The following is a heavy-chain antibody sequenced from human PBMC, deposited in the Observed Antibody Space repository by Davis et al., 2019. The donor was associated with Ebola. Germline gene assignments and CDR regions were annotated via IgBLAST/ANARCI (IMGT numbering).Heavy chain of an antibody. D-gene: IGHD1-26*01. CDR3: ARMSREESGSYTDDAFDI. CDR2: IFSNDEK. CDR1: GFSLSNARMG. V-gene: IGHV2-26*01. Sequence: SGPTLVKPTETLTLTCTVSGFSLSNARMGVSWIRQPPGKALEWLAHIFSNDEKSYSTSLKSRLTISKDTSKSQVVLTMTNMDPVDTATYYCARMSREESGSYTDDAFDIWGQGTMVTVSS. J-gene: IGHJ3*02.